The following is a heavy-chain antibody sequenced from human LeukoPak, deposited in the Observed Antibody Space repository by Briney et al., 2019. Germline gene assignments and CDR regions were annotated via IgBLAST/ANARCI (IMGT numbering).Heavy chain of an antibody. Sequence: PSETLSLTCAVYGGSFSGYSWSWIRQPPGTGLEWIGEINHSGSTNYNPSLKSRVTISVDTSKNQFSLKLTSVTAADTAVYYCALRSSWGPHWGQGTLVTVSS. CDR2: INHSGST. D-gene: IGHD6-13*01. V-gene: IGHV4-34*01. CDR3: ALRSSWGPH. J-gene: IGHJ4*02. CDR1: GGSFSGYS.